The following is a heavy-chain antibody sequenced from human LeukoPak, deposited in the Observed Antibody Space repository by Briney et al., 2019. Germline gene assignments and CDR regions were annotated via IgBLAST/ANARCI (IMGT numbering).Heavy chain of an antibody. D-gene: IGHD5-18*01. CDR2: INHSGST. J-gene: IGHJ4*02. CDR1: GGSFSGYY. V-gene: IGHV4-34*01. Sequence: SETLSLTCSVYGGSFSGYYWSWIRQPPGKGLGWIGEINHSGSTNSNPSLKSRITISVDTSTNKLSLKLSTVTAADTAVYYCAREGHVDTAMFFDYWGQGTLVTVSS. CDR3: AREGHVDTAMFFDY.